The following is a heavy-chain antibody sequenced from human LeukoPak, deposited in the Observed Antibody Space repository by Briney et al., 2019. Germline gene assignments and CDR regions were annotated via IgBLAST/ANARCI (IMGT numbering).Heavy chain of an antibody. J-gene: IGHJ4*02. CDR2: IWYDGSNK. Sequence: PGGSLRLSCAASGFTFSSYGMHWVRQAPGKGLEWVAVIWYDGSNKYYADSVKGRSTLSRDNSKNTLYLQLNSLRAEDTAVYYCAKGRTTHYYDSSGYYSINFDYWGQGTLVTVSS. CDR3: AKGRTTHYYDSSGYYSINFDY. D-gene: IGHD3-22*01. V-gene: IGHV3-33*06. CDR1: GFTFSSYG.